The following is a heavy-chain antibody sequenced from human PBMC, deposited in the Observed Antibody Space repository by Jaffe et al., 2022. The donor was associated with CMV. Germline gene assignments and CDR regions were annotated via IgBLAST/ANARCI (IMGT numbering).Heavy chain of an antibody. CDR2: IYPGDSDT. V-gene: IGHV5-51*01. Sequence: EVQLVQSGAEVKKPGESLKISCKGSGYSFTSYWIGWVRQMPGKGLEWMGIIYPGDSDTRYSPSFQGQVTISADKSISTAYLQWSSLKASDTAMYYCARHSLNYYDSSGYYNNWFDPWGQGTLVTVSS. CDR1: GYSFTSYW. CDR3: ARHSLNYYDSSGYYNNWFDP. J-gene: IGHJ5*02. D-gene: IGHD3-22*01.